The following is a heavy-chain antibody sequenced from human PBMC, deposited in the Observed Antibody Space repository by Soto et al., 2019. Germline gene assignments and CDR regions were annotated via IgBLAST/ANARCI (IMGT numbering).Heavy chain of an antibody. V-gene: IGHV4-34*01. CDR2: INHSGST. Sequence: SETLSLTCAVYGGSLSGDYWSWIRQPPGKGLEWIGEINHSGSTNYSPSLKSRVTILVDTSKNQFSLQLSSVTAADTAMYYCARGDFAWEPSTDYWGQGTLVTVSS. CDR3: ARGDFAWEPSTDY. CDR1: GGSLSGDY. J-gene: IGHJ4*02. D-gene: IGHD3-3*01.